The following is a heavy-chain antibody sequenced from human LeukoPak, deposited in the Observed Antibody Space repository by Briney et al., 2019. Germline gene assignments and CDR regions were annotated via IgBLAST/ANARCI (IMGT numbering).Heavy chain of an antibody. D-gene: IGHD5-18*01. CDR3: AKANRYSPFY. V-gene: IGHV3-30*18. CDR2: ISYDGSNK. CDR1: GFTFSSYG. Sequence: PGGSLRLSCAASGFTFSSYGMHWVRQAPGKGLEWVAVISYDGSNKYYADSVKGRSTISRDNSKNTLYLQMNSLRAEDTAVYYCAKANRYSPFYWGQGTLVTVSS. J-gene: IGHJ4*02.